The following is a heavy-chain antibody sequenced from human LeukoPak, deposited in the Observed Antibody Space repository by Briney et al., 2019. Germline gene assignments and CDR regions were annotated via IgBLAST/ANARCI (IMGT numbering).Heavy chain of an antibody. J-gene: IGHJ4*02. CDR1: GYTFTGCY. CDR2: INPNSGGT. CDR3: AGDRPLDADDYYGFYYFDY. D-gene: IGHD3-10*01. V-gene: IGHV1-2*02. Sequence: VASVKVSCKASGYTFTGCYMHWVRQAPGQGLEWMGWINPNSGGTNHAQKFQGRVTMTRDTSISTAYMELSRLRSDDTAVYYCAGDRPLDADDYYGFYYFDYWGQGTLVTVSS.